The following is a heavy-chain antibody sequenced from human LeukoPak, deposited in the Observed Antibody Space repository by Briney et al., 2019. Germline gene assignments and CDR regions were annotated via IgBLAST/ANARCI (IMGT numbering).Heavy chain of an antibody. Sequence: PSETLSLTCTVSGGSISSSSYYWGWMRQPPGKGLECIGSIYFSGTTYYNPSLQSRVTISVDTAKNQFSLKVTSVTAADTAAYYCARDAHCTGVSCYSPYNWFDPWGQGTLVTVSS. V-gene: IGHV4-39*07. CDR3: ARDAHCTGVSCYSPYNWFDP. CDR2: IYFSGTT. D-gene: IGHD2-15*01. J-gene: IGHJ5*02. CDR1: GGSISSSSYY.